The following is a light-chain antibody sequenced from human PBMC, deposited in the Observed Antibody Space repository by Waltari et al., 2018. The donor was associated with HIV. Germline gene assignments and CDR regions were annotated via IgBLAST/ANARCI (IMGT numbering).Light chain of an antibody. CDR3: QSYDSSLSGSV. J-gene: IGLJ1*01. Sequence: QSVLTQPPSVSGAPGQRVTISCTGSSSNIGAGYDVHWYQQLPGTVPKLLIYGNSKRPSGVPDRFSGSKSGTSASLAITGLQAEDEADYYCQSYDSSLSGSVFGTGTKVTVL. CDR2: GNS. CDR1: SSNIGAGYD. V-gene: IGLV1-40*01.